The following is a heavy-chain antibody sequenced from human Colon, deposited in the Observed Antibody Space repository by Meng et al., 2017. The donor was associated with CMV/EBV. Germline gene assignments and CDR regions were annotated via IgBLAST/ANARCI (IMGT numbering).Heavy chain of an antibody. V-gene: IGHV1-46*01. CDR2: INPSGGST. CDR1: GYTFTSYY. Sequence: ASVKVSCKASGYTFTSYYMHWVRQAPGQGLEWMGIINPSGGSTSYAQKFQGRVTMTRDTSKNQVFLELRSVTAADTAVYYCAKEGADNWFDPWGQGILVTVSS. J-gene: IGHJ5*02. D-gene: IGHD4/OR15-4a*01. CDR3: AKEGADNWFDP.